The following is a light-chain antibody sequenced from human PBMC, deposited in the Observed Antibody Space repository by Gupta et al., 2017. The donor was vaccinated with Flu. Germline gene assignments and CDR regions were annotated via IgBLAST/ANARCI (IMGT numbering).Light chain of an antibody. Sequence: QSALTQPRSVSGSPGQSVTISCTGTSSDVGGYNYVSWYQQHPGKAPKLMIYDVTKRPSGVPDRFSGYKSGNTASLTISGLQADDEAYYYCCSYAGTHTFYVFGTGTKVTVL. J-gene: IGLJ1*01. CDR3: CSYAGTHTFYV. CDR2: DVT. V-gene: IGLV2-11*01. CDR1: SSDVGGYNY.